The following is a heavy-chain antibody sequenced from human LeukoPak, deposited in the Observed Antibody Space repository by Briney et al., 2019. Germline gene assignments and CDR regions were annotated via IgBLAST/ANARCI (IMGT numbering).Heavy chain of an antibody. CDR3: ARGFPLYSGTYSDTFDI. Sequence: SETLSLTCTVSGGSISTVYWNWLRQSPGKGLEWIGYMSVGGANNYNPSLKSRVSISVDTSKNQFSLRLSSVTAADTALYYCARGFPLYSGTYSDTFDIWGRGTMVTVSS. CDR1: GGSISTVY. V-gene: IGHV4-59*01. CDR2: MSVGGAN. J-gene: IGHJ3*02. D-gene: IGHD1-26*01.